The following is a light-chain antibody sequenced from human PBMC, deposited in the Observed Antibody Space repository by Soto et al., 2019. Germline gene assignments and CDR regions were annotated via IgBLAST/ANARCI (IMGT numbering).Light chain of an antibody. Sequence: QSVLTQPPSASGSPGQSVTISCTGTSSDVGGYNYVSWYQQHPGKAPKLMIYEVSKRPSGVPDRFSGSKSGNTASLTVSGLQAEDEADYYCSSYARSNTWVFGGGTKVTVL. CDR2: EVS. V-gene: IGLV2-8*01. CDR1: SSDVGGYNY. CDR3: SSYARSNTWV. J-gene: IGLJ3*02.